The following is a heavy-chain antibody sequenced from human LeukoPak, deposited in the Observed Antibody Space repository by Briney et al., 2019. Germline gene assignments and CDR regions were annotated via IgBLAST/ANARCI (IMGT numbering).Heavy chain of an antibody. CDR1: GYTFTSYG. J-gene: IGHJ6*03. Sequence: ASVNDSCKASGYTFTSYGISWVRQAPGLGLEWMGCISGYNGNTKYAQKLQGRVTMPKDPSTSTAYMELRALKSDDTAVYFCARDLDVDTAMVPGYMDVWGKGTTVTVSS. D-gene: IGHD5-18*01. CDR3: ARDLDVDTAMVPGYMDV. V-gene: IGHV1-18*01. CDR2: ISGYNGNT.